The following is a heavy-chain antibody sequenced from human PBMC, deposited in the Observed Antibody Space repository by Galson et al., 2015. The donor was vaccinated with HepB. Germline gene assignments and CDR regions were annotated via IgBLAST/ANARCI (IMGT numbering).Heavy chain of an antibody. CDR2: IYYSGST. V-gene: IGHV4-59*08. CDR3: AKSVAGEYYFDY. J-gene: IGHJ4*02. D-gene: IGHD3-10*01. Sequence: TLSLTCTVSGGSISSYHWSWIRQPPGKGLEWIGYIYYSGSTNYNPSLKSRVTISVDTSKNQFSLKLSSVTAADTAVYYCAKSVAGEYYFDYWGQGTLVTVSS. CDR1: GGSISSYH.